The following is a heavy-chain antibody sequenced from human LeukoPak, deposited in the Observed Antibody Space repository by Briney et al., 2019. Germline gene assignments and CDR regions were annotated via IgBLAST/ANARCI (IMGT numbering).Heavy chain of an antibody. CDR3: ASYVLLWFGELFDY. CDR2: IYYSGST. J-gene: IGHJ4*02. V-gene: IGHV4-30-2*03. Sequence: PSETLSLTCAVSGGSISSGGYSWSWIRQPPGKGLEWIGSIYYSGSTYYNPSLKSRVTISVDTSKNQFSLKLSSVTAADTAVYYCASYVLLWFGELFDYWGQGTLVTVSS. D-gene: IGHD3-10*01. CDR1: GGSISSGGYS.